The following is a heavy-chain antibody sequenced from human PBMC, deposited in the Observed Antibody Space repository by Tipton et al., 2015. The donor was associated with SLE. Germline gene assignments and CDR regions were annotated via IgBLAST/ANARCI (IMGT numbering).Heavy chain of an antibody. CDR3: ARDRGWDAFDI. CDR2: IYYSGST. Sequence: LRLSCAVYGGSFSGYYWSWIRQPPGKGLEWIGYIYYSGSTNYNPSLKSRVTISVDTSKNQFSLKLSSVTAADTAVYYCARDRGWDAFDIWGQGTMVTVSS. D-gene: IGHD6-19*01. CDR1: GGSFSGYY. V-gene: IGHV4-59*12. J-gene: IGHJ3*02.